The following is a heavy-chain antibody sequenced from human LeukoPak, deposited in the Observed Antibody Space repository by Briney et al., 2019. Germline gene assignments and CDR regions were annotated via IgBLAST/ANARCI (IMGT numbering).Heavy chain of an antibody. CDR2: INPGDSDP. CDR1: GYSFITYW. V-gene: IGHV5-51*01. CDR3: ARHGVGSSWFGFDY. J-gene: IGHJ4*02. D-gene: IGHD6-6*01. Sequence: PGESLKISCKGSGYSFITYWIGWARQMPGKGLEWMGIINPGDSDPRYSPSVQGRATISADRSISTAYLQWSSLKASDTAMYYCARHGVGSSWFGFDYWGQGTLVTVSS.